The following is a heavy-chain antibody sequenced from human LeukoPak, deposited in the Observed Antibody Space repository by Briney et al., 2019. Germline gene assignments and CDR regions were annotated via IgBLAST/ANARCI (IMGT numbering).Heavy chain of an antibody. D-gene: IGHD2-2*01. V-gene: IGHV3-49*04. CDR3: ARGPILLWIHNGMDV. CDR2: IRSRAYGCTT. J-gene: IGHJ6*02. CDR1: GFILGDHA. Sequence: GGSLRLSCTGYGFILGDHAMSWVRQAAGKGRGWVGFIRSRAYGCTTEFAASVKGTFTTSRNDSKVIAYLEMNSLETEDTALYYCARGPILLWIHNGMDVWGQGTTVTVSS.